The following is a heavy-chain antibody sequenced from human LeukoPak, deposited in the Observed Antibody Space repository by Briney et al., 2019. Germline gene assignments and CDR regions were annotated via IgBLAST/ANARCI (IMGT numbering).Heavy chain of an antibody. D-gene: IGHD6-19*01. J-gene: IGHJ6*03. Sequence: PSETLSLTCTVSGGSISSGGYYWSWIRQPPGKGLEWIGYIYHSGSTYYNPSLKSRVTISVDRSKNQFSLKLSSVTAADTAVYYCARDSRPPGYSSGSYYYYYYYMDVWGKGTTVTVSS. CDR2: IYHSGST. CDR1: GGSISSGGYY. CDR3: ARDSRPPGYSSGSYYYYYYYMDV. V-gene: IGHV4-30-2*01.